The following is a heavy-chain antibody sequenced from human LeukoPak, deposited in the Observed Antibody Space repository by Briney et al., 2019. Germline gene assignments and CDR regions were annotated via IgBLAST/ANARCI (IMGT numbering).Heavy chain of an antibody. V-gene: IGHV3-30*14. J-gene: IGHJ4*02. CDR3: ARDRGVATMDY. CDR2: ISFDGNNK. Sequence: PGGSLRLSCAPSGFTLGDYEIHWVRQGPGKGLEWVAVISFDGNNKYYADSVKGRFTISRDNSKNTLSLQMNSPRPEDTAVYYCARDRGVATMDYWGQETLVTVSS. CDR1: GFTLGDYE. D-gene: IGHD5-12*01.